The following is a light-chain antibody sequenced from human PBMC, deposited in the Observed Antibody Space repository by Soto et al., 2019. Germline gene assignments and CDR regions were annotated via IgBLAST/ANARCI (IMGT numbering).Light chain of an antibody. J-gene: IGLJ2*01. CDR3: SSYTSSTTLL. CDR2: EVT. V-gene: IGLV2-14*01. Sequence: QSVLTQPASVSGSPGQSITISCTGSSSDIGGYNYVSWYQQHPGKAPKLMIFEVTNRPSGVYNRFSGSKSGNTASLTISGLLAEDEADYYCSSYTSSTTLLFGGGTKVTVL. CDR1: SSDIGGYNY.